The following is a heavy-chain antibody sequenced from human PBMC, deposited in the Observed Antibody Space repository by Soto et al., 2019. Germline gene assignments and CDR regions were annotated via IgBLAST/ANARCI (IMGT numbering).Heavy chain of an antibody. CDR2: LNAGNGNT. V-gene: IGHV1-3*05. CDR3: ARAWVVVTAPDY. D-gene: IGHD2-21*02. J-gene: IGHJ4*02. Sequence: QVQLVQSGAEEKKPGASVKVSCKASGYTFTSYAMPWVRQAPGQRLEWMGWLNAGNGNTKYSQKFQGRVTITRDTAGSTAYMEHSRLRAEDTAVYYCARAWVVVTAPDYWGQGTLVTVAS. CDR1: GYTFTSYA.